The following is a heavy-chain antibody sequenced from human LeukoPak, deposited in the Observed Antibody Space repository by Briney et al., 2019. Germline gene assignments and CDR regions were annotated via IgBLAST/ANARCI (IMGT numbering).Heavy chain of an antibody. CDR3: AREIQLGRDY. CDR2: TYHSGST. CDR1: GYSVSSGYY. J-gene: IGHJ4*02. D-gene: IGHD5-18*01. V-gene: IGHV4-38-2*02. Sequence: SETLSLTCAVSGYSVSSGYYWGWIRQPPGKGLEWIGSTYHSGSTYYNPSLKSRVTISVDTSKNQFSLKLSSVTAADTAVYYCAREIQLGRDYWGQRTLVTVSS.